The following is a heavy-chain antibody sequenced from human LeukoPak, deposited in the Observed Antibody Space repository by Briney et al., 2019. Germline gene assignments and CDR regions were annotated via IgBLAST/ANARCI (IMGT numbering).Heavy chain of an antibody. V-gene: IGHV3-23*01. D-gene: IGHD2-2*01. CDR1: GFSFSSYA. CDR2: ISAGGSST. CDR3: AKGGYCSSSSCYYGWFDP. J-gene: IGHJ5*02. Sequence: GGSLRLSCAASGFSFSSYAMNWVRQAPGKGLEWVSTISAGGSSTYYADSVKGRFTISRDNSKNTLYLQMNSLRAEDTAVYYCAKGGYCSSSSCYYGWFDPWGQGTLVTVSS.